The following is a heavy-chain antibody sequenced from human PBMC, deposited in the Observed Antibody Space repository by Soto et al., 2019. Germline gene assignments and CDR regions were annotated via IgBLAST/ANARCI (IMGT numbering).Heavy chain of an antibody. CDR3: ARVDYDSSGTPFQH. D-gene: IGHD3-22*01. CDR1: GGTFRSHA. J-gene: IGHJ1*01. Sequence: SVKVSCKASGGTFRSHALSWVRQAPGQGLEWMGGILPIFNAASYAQNFQGRLTITADESTSTAYMELSSLRSEDTAVYYCARVDYDSSGTPFQHWGQGTLVTV. V-gene: IGHV1-69*13. CDR2: ILPIFNAA.